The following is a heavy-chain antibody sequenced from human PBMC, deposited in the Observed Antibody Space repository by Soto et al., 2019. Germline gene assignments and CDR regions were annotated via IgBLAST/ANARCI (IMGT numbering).Heavy chain of an antibody. D-gene: IGHD1-1*01. CDR1: GFTFSIYG. V-gene: IGHV3-48*01. CDR2: ISSSSSTI. Sequence: GGSLRLSCEASGFTFSIYGMHWVRQAPGKGLEWVSYISSSSSTIYYADSVKGRFTISRDNSKNTLYLQMNSLRAEDTAVYYCARIQHVGNPVGGFDYWGQGT. CDR3: ARIQHVGNPVGGFDY. J-gene: IGHJ4*02.